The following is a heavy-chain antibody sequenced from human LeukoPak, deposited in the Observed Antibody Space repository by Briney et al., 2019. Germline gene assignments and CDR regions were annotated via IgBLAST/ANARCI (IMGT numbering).Heavy chain of an antibody. CDR3: AKDNIAVAGTDYYYYGMDV. V-gene: IGHV3-30*18. CDR2: ISYDGSNK. Sequence: PGRSLRLSCAASGFTFSSYGMHWVRQAPGKGLEWVAVISYDGSNKYYADSVKGRFTISRDNSKNTLYLRMNSLRAEDTAVYYCAKDNIAVAGTDYYYYGMDVWGQGTTVTVSS. J-gene: IGHJ6*02. D-gene: IGHD6-19*01. CDR1: GFTFSSYG.